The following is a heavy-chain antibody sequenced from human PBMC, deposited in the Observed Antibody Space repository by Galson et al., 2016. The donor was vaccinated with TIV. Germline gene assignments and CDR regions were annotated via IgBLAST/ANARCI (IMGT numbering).Heavy chain of an antibody. CDR3: AREGGTYFDSYYYGMVV. CDR2: IKHNGYEK. CDR1: GFTFSSYW. D-gene: IGHD1-26*01. J-gene: IGHJ6*02. V-gene: IGHV3-7*01. Sequence: SLRLSCAASGFTFSSYWISWVRQAPGKGLEWVANIKHNGYEKYYVDSVRGRFTISRDNSKYTLYLQMNSLRAEDTAVYYCAREGGTYFDSYYYGMVVWGQGTTVTVSS.